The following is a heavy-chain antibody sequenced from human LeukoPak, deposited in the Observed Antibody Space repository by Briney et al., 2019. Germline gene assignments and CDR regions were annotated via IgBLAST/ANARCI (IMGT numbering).Heavy chain of an antibody. Sequence: PGGSLRLSCAASGFTFSSYSMNWVRQAPGKGLEWVSSISSSSSYIYYADSVKGRFTISRDNAKNSLYLQMNSLRAEDTAVYYCARYSSSWHRDFDCWGQGTLVTVSS. CDR2: ISSSSSYI. J-gene: IGHJ4*02. V-gene: IGHV3-21*04. CDR1: GFTFSSYS. D-gene: IGHD6-13*01. CDR3: ARYSSSWHRDFDC.